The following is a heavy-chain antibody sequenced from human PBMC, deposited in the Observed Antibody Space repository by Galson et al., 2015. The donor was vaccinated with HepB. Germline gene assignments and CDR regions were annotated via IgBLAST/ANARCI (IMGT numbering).Heavy chain of an antibody. CDR1: GGSFTSSTYY. Sequence: TLSLTCTVSGGSFTSSTYYWGWIRQPPGKGLEWIGTVYYSGSTYYNPSLKGRVTISVDTSKTQISLRLTSVTAADSALYYCARGRSVGAAPFDVWGQGTMVTVSS. CDR3: ARGRSVGAAPFDV. D-gene: IGHD1-26*01. CDR2: VYYSGST. V-gene: IGHV4-39*01. J-gene: IGHJ3*01.